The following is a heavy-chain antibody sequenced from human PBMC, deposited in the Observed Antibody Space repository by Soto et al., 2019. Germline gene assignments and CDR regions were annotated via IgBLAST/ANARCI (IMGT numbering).Heavy chain of an antibody. CDR1: GGSISSYY. V-gene: IGHV4-59*08. J-gene: IGHJ4*02. CDR3: ARHFSTYYDVMFDY. CDR2: IYYSGST. D-gene: IGHD3-3*01. Sequence: SETLSLTCTVSGGSISSYYWSWIRQPPGKGLEWIGYIYYSGSTNYNPSLKSRVTISVDTSKNQFSLKLSSVTAADTAVYYCARHFSTYYDVMFDYWGQGTLVTVSS.